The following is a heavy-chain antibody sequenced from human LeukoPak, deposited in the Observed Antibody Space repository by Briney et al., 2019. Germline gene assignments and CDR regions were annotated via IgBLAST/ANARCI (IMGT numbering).Heavy chain of an antibody. J-gene: IGHJ4*02. CDR3: ARDHYYDSSEGWVDY. V-gene: IGHV3-21*01. CDR1: GFTFSSYS. CDR2: ISSSSSHI. D-gene: IGHD3-22*01. Sequence: GGSLRLSCAASGFTFSSYSMDWVRQAPGKGLEWVSSISSSSSHIYYADSVKGRFTISRDNAKNSVYLQMNSLRAEDTAVYYCARDHYYDSSEGWVDYWGQGTLVTVSS.